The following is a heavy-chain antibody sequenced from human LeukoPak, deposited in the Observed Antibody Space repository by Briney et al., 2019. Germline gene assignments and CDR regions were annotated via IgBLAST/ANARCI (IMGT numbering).Heavy chain of an antibody. CDR2: ISYDGSNK. CDR1: GFTFSSYA. J-gene: IGHJ4*02. D-gene: IGHD6-19*01. CDR3: ARAPWGGWYGVPNFDY. Sequence: GGSLRLSCAASGFTFSSYAMHWVRQAPGKGLEWVAVISYDGSNKYYADSVKGRFTISRDNSKNTLYLQMNSLRAEDTAVYYCARAPWGGWYGVPNFDYWGQGTLVTVSS. V-gene: IGHV3-30*04.